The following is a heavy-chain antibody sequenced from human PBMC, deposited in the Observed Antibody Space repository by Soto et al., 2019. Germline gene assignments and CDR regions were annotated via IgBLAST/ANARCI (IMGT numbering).Heavy chain of an antibody. J-gene: IGHJ6*02. CDR3: ARYPPYYDFWSGSYKPYGMDV. D-gene: IGHD3-3*01. Sequence: PSETLSLTCTVSGGSISSYYCSWIRQPPGKGLEWIGYIYYSGSTNYNPSLKSRVTISVDTSKNQFSLKLSSVTAADTVVYYCARYPPYYDFWSGSYKPYGMDVWGQGTTVTVSS. CDR1: GGSISSYY. CDR2: IYYSGST. V-gene: IGHV4-59*01.